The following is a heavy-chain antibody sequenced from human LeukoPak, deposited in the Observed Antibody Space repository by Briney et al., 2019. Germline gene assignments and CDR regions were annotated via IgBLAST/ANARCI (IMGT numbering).Heavy chain of an antibody. V-gene: IGHV3-23*01. J-gene: IGHJ4*01. Sequence: GGSLRLSCAASGFTFSNSAMSWVRQAPGKGLEGVSTLSGSSITTYYADSVKGRFTISRDNSKNTLYLQMNSLRAEDTAVYYCAKGIYSSGWSYFDYWGHGTLVTVSS. CDR1: GFTFSNSA. CDR3: AKGIYSSGWSYFDY. CDR2: LSGSSITT. D-gene: IGHD6-19*01.